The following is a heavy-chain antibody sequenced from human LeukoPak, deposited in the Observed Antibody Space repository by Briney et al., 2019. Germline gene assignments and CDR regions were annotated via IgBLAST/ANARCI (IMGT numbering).Heavy chain of an antibody. J-gene: IGHJ4*02. Sequence: PSETLSLTCTVSGGSISSSSYYWGWIRQPPGKGLEWIGSIYYSGSTYYNPSLKSRVTISVDTSKNQFSLKLSSMTAADTAVYYCASSANYGGNSGYFDYWGQGTLVTVSS. CDR2: IYYSGST. CDR1: GGSISSSSYY. V-gene: IGHV4-39*01. D-gene: IGHD4-23*01. CDR3: ASSANYGGNSGYFDY.